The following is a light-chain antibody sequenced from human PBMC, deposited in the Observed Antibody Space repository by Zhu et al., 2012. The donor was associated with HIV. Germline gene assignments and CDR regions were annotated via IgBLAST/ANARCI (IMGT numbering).Light chain of an antibody. CDR2: GSS. Sequence: EIVLTQSPGTLSLSPGESATLSCRASQNLTDRLLIYGSSSRATGIPDRFSGSGSGTDFSLTISRLEPADFAVFYCQQYDTSPYTFGLGTKLEIK. CDR1: QNLTD. J-gene: IGKJ2*01. V-gene: IGKV3-20*01. CDR3: QQYDTSPYT.